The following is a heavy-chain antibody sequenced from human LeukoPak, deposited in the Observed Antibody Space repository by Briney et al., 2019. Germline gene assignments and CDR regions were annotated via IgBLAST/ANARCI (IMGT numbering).Heavy chain of an antibody. CDR3: ARDPYSSSWYYFDY. CDR2: ISSSSSTI. Sequence: QSGGSLRLSCAASGFNVSSYSMNWVRQAPGKGLEWVSYISSSSSTIYYADSVKGRFTISRDNAKNSLYLQMNSLRAEDTAVYYCARDPYSSSWYYFDYWGQGTLVTVSS. CDR1: GFNVSSYS. D-gene: IGHD6-13*01. V-gene: IGHV3-48*04. J-gene: IGHJ4*02.